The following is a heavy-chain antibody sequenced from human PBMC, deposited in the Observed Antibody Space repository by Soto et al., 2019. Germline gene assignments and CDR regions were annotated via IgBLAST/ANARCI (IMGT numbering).Heavy chain of an antibody. CDR3: ARSGWSTRNYYYGMDV. CDR2: INPNSGGT. CDR1: GYTFTGYY. J-gene: IGHJ6*02. D-gene: IGHD6-19*01. V-gene: IGHV1-2*04. Sequence: ASVKVSCKASGYTFTGYYMHWVRQAPGQGLEWMGWINPNSGGTNYAQKFQGWVTMTRDTSISTAYMELSRLRSDDTAVYYCARSGWSTRNYYYGMDVWGQGTTVTVS.